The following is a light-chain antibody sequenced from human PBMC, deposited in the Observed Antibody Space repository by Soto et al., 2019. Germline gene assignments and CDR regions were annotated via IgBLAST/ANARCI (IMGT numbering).Light chain of an antibody. V-gene: IGLV2-23*02. CDR2: ATT. CDR1: MRDVGAYNL. CDR3: CSYAGSVTFT. Sequence: QSVLTQPASVSGSPGQSITISCAGTMRDVGAYNLVSWYQQHPGRAPQLIIYATTKRPSGVSNRYSGSKSGNTASLTISGLQAEDEANYHCCSYAGSVTFTFGGGTKLTVL. J-gene: IGLJ2*01.